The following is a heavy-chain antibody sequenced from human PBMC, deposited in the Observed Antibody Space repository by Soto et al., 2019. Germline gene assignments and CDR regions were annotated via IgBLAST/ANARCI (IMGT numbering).Heavy chain of an antibody. D-gene: IGHD4-4*01. J-gene: IGHJ5*02. CDR2: INPKSDDT. V-gene: IGHV1-2*02. Sequence: QVQLVQSGSEVKKPGASVKVSCKASGYPFSDNQIHWLRRAPGQGLEWMGRINPKSDDTNYAQKFQGRVTMTRDTSIDTAYLELTGLTSDDTATDYCARKHSLDYIRWGLDPWGQGTLVTVSS. CDR1: GYPFSDNQ. CDR3: ARKHSLDYIRWGLDP.